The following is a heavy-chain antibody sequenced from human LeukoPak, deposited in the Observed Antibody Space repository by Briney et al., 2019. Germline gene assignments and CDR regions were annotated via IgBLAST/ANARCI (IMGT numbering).Heavy chain of an antibody. CDR3: ARRYYYDSSGYSYFDY. J-gene: IGHJ4*02. CDR1: GYSFTNYW. Sequence: GESLKISCKGSGYSFTNYWIAWVRQMPGKGLEWMGIIYPGDSDTIYSPSFQGQVTISADKSISTAYLQWSSLKASDTAMYYCARRYYYDSSGYSYFDYWGQGTLVTVSS. CDR2: IYPGDSDT. D-gene: IGHD3-22*01. V-gene: IGHV5-51*01.